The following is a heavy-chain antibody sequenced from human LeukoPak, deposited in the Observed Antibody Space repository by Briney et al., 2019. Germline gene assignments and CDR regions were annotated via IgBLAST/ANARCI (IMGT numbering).Heavy chain of an antibody. J-gene: IGHJ5*02. CDR1: GGTFSSYA. Sequence: GASVKVSCKASGGTFSSYAISWVRQAPGQGLEWMGRIIPIFGTANYAQKFQGRATITTDESTSTAYMELSSLRSEDTAVYYCAGDGRKVIAAAFWFDPWGQGTLVTVSS. CDR3: AGDGRKVIAAAFWFDP. D-gene: IGHD6-13*01. V-gene: IGHV1-69*05. CDR2: IIPIFGTA.